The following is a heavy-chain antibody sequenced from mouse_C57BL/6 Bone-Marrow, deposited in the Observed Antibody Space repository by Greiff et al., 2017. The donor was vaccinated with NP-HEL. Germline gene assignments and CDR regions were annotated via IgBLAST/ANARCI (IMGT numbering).Heavy chain of an antibody. Sequence: QVQLQQSGAELARPGASVKLSCKASGYTFTSYGISWVKQRTGQGLEWIGEIYPRSGNTYYNEKFKGKATLTADKSSSTAYMELRSLTSEDSAVYFCARKGVYGRSFFWYFDVWGTGTTVTVSS. CDR2: IYPRSGNT. CDR3: ARKGVYGRSFFWYFDV. CDR1: GYTFTSYG. V-gene: IGHV1-81*01. D-gene: IGHD1-1*01. J-gene: IGHJ1*03.